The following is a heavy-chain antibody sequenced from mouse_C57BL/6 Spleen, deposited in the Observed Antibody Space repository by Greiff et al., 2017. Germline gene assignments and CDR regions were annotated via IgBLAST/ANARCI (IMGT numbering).Heavy chain of an antibody. J-gene: IGHJ4*01. CDR3: ARGDSSGYVGDYAMDY. Sequence: VQLQQSGAELAKPGASVKLSCKASGYTFTSYWMHWVKQRPGQGLEWIGYINPSSGYTKYNQKFKDKATLTADKSSSTAYMQLSSLTYEDAAVYYCARGDSSGYVGDYAMDYWGQGTSVTVSS. CDR1: GYTFTSYW. D-gene: IGHD3-2*02. CDR2: INPSSGYT. V-gene: IGHV1-7*01.